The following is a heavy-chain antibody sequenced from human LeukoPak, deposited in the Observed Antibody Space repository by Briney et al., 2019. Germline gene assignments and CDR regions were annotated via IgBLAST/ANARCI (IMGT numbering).Heavy chain of an antibody. Sequence: SETLSLTCTVSGGSISSGSYYWSWIRQPAGTGLEWIGRIYTSGSNNYNPSLKSRVTISVDTSKNQFSLKLSSVTAADTAVYYCAREVCSSGFVGSDYWGQGTLVTVSS. CDR1: GGSISSGSYY. D-gene: IGHD3-22*01. CDR3: AREVCSSGFVGSDY. V-gene: IGHV4-61*02. CDR2: IYTSGSN. J-gene: IGHJ4*02.